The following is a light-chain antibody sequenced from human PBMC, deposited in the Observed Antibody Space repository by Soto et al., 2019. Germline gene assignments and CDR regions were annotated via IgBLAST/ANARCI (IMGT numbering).Light chain of an antibody. J-gene: IGLJ1*01. CDR3: RSYKSSSTLPYV. CDR1: SSDVGGYNL. Sequence: QSALTQPASVSGSPGQSITISCTGTSSDVGGYNLVSWYQQYPDKAPKLMIFDVNTRPSGVSNRSSGSKSGNTASLTISGLHAEDDADYYCRSYKSSSTLPYVFGTGTKVTVL. CDR2: DVN. V-gene: IGLV2-14*01.